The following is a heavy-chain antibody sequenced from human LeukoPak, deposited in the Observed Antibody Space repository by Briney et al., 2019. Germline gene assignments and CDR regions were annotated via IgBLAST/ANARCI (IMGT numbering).Heavy chain of an antibody. D-gene: IGHD3-9*01. J-gene: IGHJ4*02. CDR1: GGSISKYY. Sequence: PSETLSLTCSVSGGSISKYYWSWIRQPPGKGLEWIGYIYHSGSTNYNPSLNSRVTISVDTSRNQFSLKLSSVTAADTAVYYCAGDNPPYYDIFDYWGQGTLVTVSS. CDR2: IYHSGST. V-gene: IGHV4-59*01. CDR3: AGDNPPYYDIFDY.